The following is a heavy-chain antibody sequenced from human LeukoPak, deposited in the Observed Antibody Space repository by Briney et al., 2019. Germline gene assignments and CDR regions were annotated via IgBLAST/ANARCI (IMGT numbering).Heavy chain of an antibody. CDR3: AREQGGIYSYGYMDV. D-gene: IGHD2-15*01. Sequence: GASVKVSCKTSGYTFTAYHIHWVRQAPGHGLEWLGWINPNSGGTNYAQMFQGRVTMTRDTSISTAYMELSRLRSDDTAVYYCAREQGGIYSYGYMDVWGKGTTVTVSS. CDR1: GYTFTAYH. V-gene: IGHV1-2*02. J-gene: IGHJ6*03. CDR2: INPNSGGT.